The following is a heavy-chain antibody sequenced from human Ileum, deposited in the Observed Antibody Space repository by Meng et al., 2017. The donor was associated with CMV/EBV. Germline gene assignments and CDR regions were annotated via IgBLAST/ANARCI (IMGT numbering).Heavy chain of an antibody. CDR1: GFTFRDYW. CDR3: ARPYTGASTLPF. V-gene: IGHV3-74*01. Sequence: GESLKISCAASGFTFRDYWMHWVRQTPGKGLVWVSRINNDGNTAVYAYSVKGRFTISRANTKNTLYLQMNSIRAEDTGVYYCARPYTGASTLPFWGQGTLVTVSS. D-gene: IGHD1-26*01. J-gene: IGHJ4*02. CDR2: INNDGNTA.